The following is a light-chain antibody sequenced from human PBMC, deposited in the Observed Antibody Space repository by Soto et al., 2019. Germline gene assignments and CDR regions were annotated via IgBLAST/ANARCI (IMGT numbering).Light chain of an antibody. J-gene: IGKJ1*01. V-gene: IGKV3-15*01. CDR3: QQYYDWPRT. CDR2: GES. CDR1: QSVSGN. Sequence: EIVMTQSPATLSVSPGERATLSCRASQSVSGNLAWYQQKPGQAPRLLIYGESARATGIPARFSGSGSGTEFTLTISSLQSEDFAVYFCQQYYDWPRTFGQGTKVDIK.